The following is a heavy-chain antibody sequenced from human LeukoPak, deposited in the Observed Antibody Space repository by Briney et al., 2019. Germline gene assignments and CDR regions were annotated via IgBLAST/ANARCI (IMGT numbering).Heavy chain of an antibody. CDR2: IRYDGSNK. CDR3: ANQPHIVVPTLLG. Sequence: PGGSLRLSCAASGFTFSSYGMHWVRQAPGKGLEWVAFIRYDGSNKYYADSVKGRFTISRDNSKNTLYLQMNSLRAEDTAVYYCANQPHIVVPTLLGWGQGTLVTVSS. D-gene: IGHD1-26*01. CDR1: GFTFSSYG. J-gene: IGHJ4*02. V-gene: IGHV3-30*02.